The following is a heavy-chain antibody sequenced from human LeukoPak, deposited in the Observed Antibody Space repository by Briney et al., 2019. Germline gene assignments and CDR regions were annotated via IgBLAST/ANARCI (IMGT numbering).Heavy chain of an antibody. V-gene: IGHV4-59*08. CDR3: ARGLFYGSGTYGYYFDY. D-gene: IGHD3-10*01. CDR1: GGSISSFY. J-gene: IGHJ4*02. CDR2: IYHSGST. Sequence: PSETLSLTSTVSGGSISSFYWSWIRQPPGKGLEWIATIYHSGSTYYNPSLKSRVTISVDTSKNQFSLKLSSVTAADTAVYYCARGLFYGSGTYGYYFDYWGQGTLVTVSS.